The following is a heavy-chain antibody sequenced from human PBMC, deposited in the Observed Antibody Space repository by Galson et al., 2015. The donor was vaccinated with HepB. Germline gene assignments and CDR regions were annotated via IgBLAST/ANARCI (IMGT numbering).Heavy chain of an antibody. Sequence: SLRLSCAASGFTLSPYAMDWVRQAPGKGLEWVAVISYDGSNKYYADSVKGRFTISRDNSKNTLYLQMNSLRAEDTAMYYCARSQRWLQSYLDYWGQGTLVTVSS. CDR3: ARSQRWLQSYLDY. D-gene: IGHD5-24*01. CDR2: ISYDGSNK. J-gene: IGHJ4*02. CDR1: GFTLSPYA. V-gene: IGHV3-30-3*01.